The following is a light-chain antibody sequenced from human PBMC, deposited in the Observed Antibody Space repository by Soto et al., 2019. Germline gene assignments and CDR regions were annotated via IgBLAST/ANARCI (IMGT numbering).Light chain of an antibody. CDR1: SSNIGSNI. V-gene: IGLV1-44*01. CDR2: SSN. Sequence: QSVLTQPPPASGTPGQGVTISCSGSSSNIGSNIVNWYQQLPGTAPSLLIYSSNQRPSGVPDRFSGSKSGTSASLAISGLQSEDEADYYCAAWDDSLSGWVFGGGTKLTVL. J-gene: IGLJ3*02. CDR3: AAWDDSLSGWV.